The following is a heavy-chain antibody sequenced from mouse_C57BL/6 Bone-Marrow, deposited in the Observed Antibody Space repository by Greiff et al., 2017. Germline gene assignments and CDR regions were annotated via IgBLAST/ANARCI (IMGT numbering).Heavy chain of an antibody. D-gene: IGHD1-1*01. CDR2: IDPSDSST. Sequence: QVQLQQPGAELVMPGASVKLSCKASGYTFTSYWMHWVKQRPGQGLEWIGEIDPSDSSTNYNQKIKGKSTLTVDKSSSTAYMQLSSLTSEDSAVYYCARDRYYGSSWFAYWGQGTLVTVSA. CDR1: GYTFTSYW. CDR3: ARDRYYGSSWFAY. V-gene: IGHV1-69*01. J-gene: IGHJ3*01.